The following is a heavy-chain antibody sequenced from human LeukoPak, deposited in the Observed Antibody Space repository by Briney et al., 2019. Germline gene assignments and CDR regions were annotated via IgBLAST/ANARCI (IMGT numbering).Heavy chain of an antibody. Sequence: GESLKISCKGSGYSFTSYWIGWLRQMPGKGLEWMGIIYPGDPDTRYSPSFQGQVTISADKSISTAYLQWSSLKASDTAMYYCARSHYYDSSGYYYFDYWGQGTLVTVSS. D-gene: IGHD3-22*01. CDR3: ARSHYYDSSGYYYFDY. CDR1: GYSFTSYW. J-gene: IGHJ4*02. V-gene: IGHV5-51*01. CDR2: IYPGDPDT.